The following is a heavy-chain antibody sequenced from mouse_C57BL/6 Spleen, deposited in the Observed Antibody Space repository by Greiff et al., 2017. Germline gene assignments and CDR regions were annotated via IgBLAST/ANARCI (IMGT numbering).Heavy chain of an antibody. J-gene: IGHJ2*01. CDR2: IYPGDGDT. CDR3: ARGYYGYFDY. D-gene: IGHD1-1*01. V-gene: IGHV1-82*01. CDR1: GYAFSSSW. Sequence: VKLLESGPELVKPGASVKISCKASGYAFSSSWMNWVKQRPGKGLEWIGRIYPGDGDTNYNGKFKGKATLTADKSSSTAYMQLSSLTSEDSAVYFCARGYYGYFDYWGQGTTLTVSS.